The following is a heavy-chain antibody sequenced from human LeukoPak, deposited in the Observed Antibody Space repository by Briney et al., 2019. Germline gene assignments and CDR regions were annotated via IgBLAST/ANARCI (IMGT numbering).Heavy chain of an antibody. CDR2: ISAYNGNT. CDR3: ARDLWGVFGVVPNLYFDY. CDR1: GYTFTSYG. D-gene: IGHD3-3*01. V-gene: IGHV1-18*01. J-gene: IGHJ4*02. Sequence: ASVKVSCKASGYTFTSYGISWVRQAPGQGLEWMGWISAYNGNTNYAQKLQGRVTMTTDTSTSTAYMELRSLRSDDTAVYYCARDLWGVFGVVPNLYFDYWGQGTLVTVSS.